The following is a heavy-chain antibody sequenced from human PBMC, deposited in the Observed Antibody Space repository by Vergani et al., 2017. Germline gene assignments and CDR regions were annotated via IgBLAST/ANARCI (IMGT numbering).Heavy chain of an antibody. J-gene: IGHJ4*02. CDR3: ARGEGSSGYHEFDY. Sequence: QVQLQESGAGLLKPSETLSLTCAVYGGSFSGYYWSWIRQPPGKGLEWIGEINHSGSTNYNPSLKSRVTISVDTSKNQFSLKLSSVTAADTAVYYCARGEGSSGYHEFDYWGQGTLVTVSS. CDR1: GGSFSGYY. V-gene: IGHV4-34*01. D-gene: IGHD3-22*01. CDR2: INHSGST.